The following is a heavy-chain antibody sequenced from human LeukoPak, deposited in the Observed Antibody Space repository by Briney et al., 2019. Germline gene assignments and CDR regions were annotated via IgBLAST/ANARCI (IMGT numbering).Heavy chain of an antibody. Sequence: GESLRLSCAASGFTFSSYGMHWVRQAPGKGLEWVAVISYDGSNKYYADSVKGRFTISRDNSKNTLYLQMNSLRAEDTAVYYCAKDAGSRALDYWGQGTLVTVSS. D-gene: IGHD5-12*01. CDR2: ISYDGSNK. CDR1: GFTFSSYG. J-gene: IGHJ4*02. CDR3: AKDAGSRALDY. V-gene: IGHV3-30*18.